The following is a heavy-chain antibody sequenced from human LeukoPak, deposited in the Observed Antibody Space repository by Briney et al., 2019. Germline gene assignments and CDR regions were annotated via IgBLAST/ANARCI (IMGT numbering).Heavy chain of an antibody. J-gene: IGHJ4*02. D-gene: IGHD5/OR15-5a*01. CDR1: GYTFTGYY. Sequence: ASVTVSCKASGYTFTGYYLHWVRQAPGQGLEWMGWIDPNSGGTNYAQNFQGRVIMTRDTSISTAYMDLSRLRSDDTAVYYCARAREGGYRVYDSDYWGQGTLVTVSS. CDR2: IDPNSGGT. V-gene: IGHV1-2*02. CDR3: ARAREGGYRVYDSDY.